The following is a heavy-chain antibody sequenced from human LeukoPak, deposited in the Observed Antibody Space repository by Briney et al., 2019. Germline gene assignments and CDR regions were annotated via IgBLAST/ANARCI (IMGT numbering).Heavy chain of an antibody. CDR2: IYHSGST. Sequence: SETLSLTCTVSGGSISSGSYYWSWIRQPPGKGLEWIGSIYHSGSTYYNPSLKSRVTISVDTSKNQFSLKLSSVTAADTAVYYCARGHDTHVDYWGQGTLVTVSS. CDR1: GGSISSGSYY. V-gene: IGHV4-39*07. J-gene: IGHJ4*02. CDR3: ARGHDTHVDY.